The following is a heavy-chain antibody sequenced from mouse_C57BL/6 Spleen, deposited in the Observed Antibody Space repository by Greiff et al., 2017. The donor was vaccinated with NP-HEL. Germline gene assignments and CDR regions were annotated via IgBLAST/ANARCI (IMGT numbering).Heavy chain of an antibody. J-gene: IGHJ2*01. Sequence: EVQGVESGPELVKPGASVKISCKASGYSFTGYYMNWVKQSPEKSLEWIGEINPSTGGTTYNQKFKAKATLTVDKSSSTAYMQLKSLTSEDSAVYYCARRGPYYSNYPDYWGQGTTLTVSS. CDR1: GYSFTGYY. CDR2: INPSTGGT. V-gene: IGHV1-42*01. D-gene: IGHD2-5*01. CDR3: ARRGPYYSNYPDY.